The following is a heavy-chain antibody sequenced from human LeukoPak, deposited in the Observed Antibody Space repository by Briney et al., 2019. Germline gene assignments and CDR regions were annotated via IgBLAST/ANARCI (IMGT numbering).Heavy chain of an antibody. V-gene: IGHV4-31*03. CDR1: GVSISSGGYY. J-gene: IGHJ4*02. Sequence: PPETLSLTCTVSGVSISSGGYYWSWIRQHPGKGLEWIGYIHYSGSTYYNPSLKSRVTILVDTSKSQFSLKLSSVTAADTAVYYCARVRHDSSADYWGQRTLLTVSS. CDR2: IHYSGST. D-gene: IGHD3-22*01. CDR3: ARVRHDSSADY.